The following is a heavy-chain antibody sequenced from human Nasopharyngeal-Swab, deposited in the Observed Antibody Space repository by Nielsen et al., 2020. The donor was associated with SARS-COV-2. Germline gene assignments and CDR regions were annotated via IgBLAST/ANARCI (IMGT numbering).Heavy chain of an antibody. D-gene: IGHD3-3*01. J-gene: IGHJ6*02. CDR2: INTNTGNP. CDR3: ARVRDAYYDFWSGYAMDV. CDR1: GYTFTSYA. Sequence: SVKVSCKASGYTFTSYAMNWVRQAPGQGLEWMGWINTNTGNPAYAQGFTGRFVFSLDTSVSTTYLQISSLKAEDTAVFYCARVRDAYYDFWSGYAMDVWGQGTTVTVSS. V-gene: IGHV7-4-1*02.